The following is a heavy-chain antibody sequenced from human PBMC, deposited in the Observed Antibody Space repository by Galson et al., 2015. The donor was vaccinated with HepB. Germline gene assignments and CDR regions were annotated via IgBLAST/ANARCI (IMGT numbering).Heavy chain of an antibody. J-gene: IGHJ1*01. D-gene: IGHD6-13*01. CDR3: ARGSDEGHSAEYFQH. CDR2: ISYDGSNK. V-gene: IGHV3-30-3*01. CDR1: GFTFSSYA. Sequence: SLRLSCAASGFTFSSYAMHWVRQAPGKGLEWVAVISYDGSNKYYADSVKGRFTISRDNSKNTLYLQMNSLRAEDTAVYYWARGSDEGHSAEYFQHWGQGTLVTVSS.